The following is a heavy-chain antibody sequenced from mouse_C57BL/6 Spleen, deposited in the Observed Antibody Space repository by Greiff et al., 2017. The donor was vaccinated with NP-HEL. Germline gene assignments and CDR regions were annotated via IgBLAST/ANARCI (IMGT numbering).Heavy chain of an antibody. CDR2: IDPETGGT. V-gene: IGHV1-15*01. Sequence: VQLQQSGAELVRPGASVTLSCKASGYTFTDYEMHWVKQTPVHGLEWIGAIDPETGGTAYNQKFKGKAILTADKSSSTAYMELRSLTSEDSAVYYCTREVYYGSSYGAMDDWGQGTSVTVSS. CDR1: GYTFTDYE. D-gene: IGHD1-1*01. CDR3: TREVYYGSSYGAMDD. J-gene: IGHJ4*01.